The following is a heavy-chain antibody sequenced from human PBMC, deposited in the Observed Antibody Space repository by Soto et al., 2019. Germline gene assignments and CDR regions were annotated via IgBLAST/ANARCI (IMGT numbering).Heavy chain of an antibody. V-gene: IGHV4-59*01. CDR3: AVGGQLHDYYYYYMDV. J-gene: IGHJ6*03. CDR2: IYYSGST. Sequence: SETLSLTCTVSGGSISRYYWSWIRQPPGKGLEWIGYIYYSGSTNYNPSLKSRVTISVDTSKNQFSLKLSSVTAADTAVYYCAVGGQLHDYYYYYMDVWGKGTTVTVSS. CDR1: GGSISRYY. D-gene: IGHD1-26*01.